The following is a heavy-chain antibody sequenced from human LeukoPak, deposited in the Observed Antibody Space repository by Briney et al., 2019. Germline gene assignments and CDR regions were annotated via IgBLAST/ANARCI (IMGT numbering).Heavy chain of an antibody. D-gene: IGHD2-2*01. CDR3: SKWKAIVLVPAARSPIDY. V-gene: IGHV3-23*01. CDR1: GFTFSNYG. J-gene: IGHJ4*02. CDR2: ISGSGVTT. Sequence: TGGTLRLSCAAPGFTFSNYGMRWVRQAPGKGLEWVSAISGSGVTTYYADSVKGRFTISRDNSKHTLYLQMNSLRAEDTAVYYCSKWKAIVLVPAARSPIDYWGQGTLVTVSS.